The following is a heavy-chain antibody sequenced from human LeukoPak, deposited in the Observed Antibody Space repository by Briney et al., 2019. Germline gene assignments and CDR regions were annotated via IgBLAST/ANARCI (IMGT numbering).Heavy chain of an antibody. Sequence: ASVKASCKASGYTFTSYGISWVRQAPGQGLEWMGWISAYNGNTNYAQKLQGRVTMTTDTSTSTAYMELRSLRSDDTAVYYCARARLIVATRWFDPWGQGTLVTVSS. CDR2: ISAYNGNT. CDR3: ARARLIVATRWFDP. J-gene: IGHJ5*02. V-gene: IGHV1-18*01. CDR1: GYTFTSYG. D-gene: IGHD5-12*01.